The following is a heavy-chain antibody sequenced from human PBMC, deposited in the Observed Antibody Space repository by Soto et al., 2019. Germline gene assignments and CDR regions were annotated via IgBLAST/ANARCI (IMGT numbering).Heavy chain of an antibody. CDR2: ISAYNGNT. J-gene: IGHJ4*02. CDR1: GYTFTSYG. CDR3: ARGVAVAGTVLFDS. D-gene: IGHD6-19*01. Sequence: ASVKVSCKASGYTFTSYGISWVRQAPGQGLEWMGWISAYNGNTNYAQKVQGRVTLTKDTSTSTAYMELRSLRFDDTAVCYCARGVAVAGTVLFDSWGQGTLVTVSS. V-gene: IGHV1-18*01.